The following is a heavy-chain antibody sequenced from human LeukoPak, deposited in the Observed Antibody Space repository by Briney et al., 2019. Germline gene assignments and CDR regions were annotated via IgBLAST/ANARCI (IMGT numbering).Heavy chain of an antibody. D-gene: IGHD5-18*01. V-gene: IGHV3-23*01. J-gene: IGHJ5*02. Sequence: GGSLRLSCAASGFTLSSYAMSWVRQSSGKGPEWVSAISGSGGSTYYADSVKGRFTISRDNFKNTLYLQMNSLRAEDTAVYYCAKDLGRAADTARAPFDPWGQGTLVTVSS. CDR2: ISGSGGST. CDR3: AKDLGRAADTARAPFDP. CDR1: GFTLSSYA.